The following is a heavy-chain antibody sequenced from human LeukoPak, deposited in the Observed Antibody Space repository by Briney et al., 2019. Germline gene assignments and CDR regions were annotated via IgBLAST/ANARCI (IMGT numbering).Heavy chain of an antibody. V-gene: IGHV3-23*01. CDR2: ISGSGGST. J-gene: IGHJ4*02. CDR3: AKDRYSYGKFDY. CDR1: GFTFSSYA. Sequence: PGGSLRLSYAASGFTFSSYAMSWVRQAPGKGLEWVSAISGSGGSTYYADSVKGRFTISRDNSKNTLYLQMNSLRAEDTAVYYCAKDRYSYGKFDYWGQGTLVTVSS. D-gene: IGHD5-18*01.